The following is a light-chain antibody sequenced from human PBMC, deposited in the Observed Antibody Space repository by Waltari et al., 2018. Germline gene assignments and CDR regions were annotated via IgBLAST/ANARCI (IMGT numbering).Light chain of an antibody. Sequence: QSALTQPPSASGSPGQSVTISCPGTSSDVGGYNYVSWYQQHPGKAPKLMIYEVSKRPAGVPDRCAGSKAGNTASLTVSGLQAEDEADYYCSSYAGSAHVVFGGGTKLTVL. CDR1: SSDVGGYNY. CDR3: SSYAGSAHVV. J-gene: IGLJ2*01. V-gene: IGLV2-8*01. CDR2: EVS.